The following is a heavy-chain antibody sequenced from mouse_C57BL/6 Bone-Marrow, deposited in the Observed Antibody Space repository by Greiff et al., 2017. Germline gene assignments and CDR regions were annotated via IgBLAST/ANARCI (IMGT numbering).Heavy chain of an antibody. V-gene: IGHV1-18*01. CDR2: INPNNGGT. CDR3: ARRVYYYGSSSYYFDY. CDR1: GYTFTDYN. J-gene: IGHJ2*01. D-gene: IGHD1-1*01. Sequence: DVQLQESGPELVKPGASVKIPCKASGYTFTDYNMDWVKQSHGKSLEWIGDINPNNGGTIYNQKFKGKATLTVDKSSSTAYMELRSLTSEDTAVYYCARRVYYYGSSSYYFDYWGQGTTLTVSS.